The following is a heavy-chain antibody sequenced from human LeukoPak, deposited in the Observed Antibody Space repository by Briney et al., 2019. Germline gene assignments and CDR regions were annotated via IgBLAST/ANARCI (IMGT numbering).Heavy chain of an antibody. CDR3: ARDFDMGITPGDDFDF. CDR2: IKEDGTYT. J-gene: IGHJ4*02. CDR1: GFSFSKYW. V-gene: IGHV3-74*01. Sequence: PGGSLRLSCASSGFSFSKYWMHWVRQTPGEGLVWVSRIKEDGTYTSYADSVKGRFTISRDNARNTVFLQMNSLRAEDTAVYYFARDFDMGITPGDDFDFWGQGTLVTVSS. D-gene: IGHD3-9*01.